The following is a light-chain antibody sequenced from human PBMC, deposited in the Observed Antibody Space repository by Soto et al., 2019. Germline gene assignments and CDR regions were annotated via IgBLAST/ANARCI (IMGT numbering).Light chain of an antibody. Sequence: DIQRSQSPSSLSASVGDRATITGQASQSISSYLNWYQQKPGKAPKLLIYAASSLQSGVPSRFSGSGSGTDFTLTISSLQPEEFATYYCQQSHSTPRTFGQGTKVAIK. V-gene: IGKV1-39*01. CDR3: QQSHSTPRT. J-gene: IGKJ1*01. CDR2: AAS. CDR1: QSISSY.